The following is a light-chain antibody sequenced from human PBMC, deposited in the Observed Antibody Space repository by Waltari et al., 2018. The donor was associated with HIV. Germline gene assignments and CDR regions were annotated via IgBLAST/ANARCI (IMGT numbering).Light chain of an antibody. CDR1: QSLLYYNGYNY. J-gene: IGKJ4*01. CDR3: MQALHSPMLT. Sequence: EIVVTQSPLSLPVTPGEPASISCRSRQSLLYYNGYNYLDWYLQRPGQSPQLLIYLGSNRASGVPDRFSGSGSGTDFTLKISRVEAEDVGVYYCMQALHSPMLTFGGGTKVEIK. CDR2: LGS. V-gene: IGKV2-28*01.